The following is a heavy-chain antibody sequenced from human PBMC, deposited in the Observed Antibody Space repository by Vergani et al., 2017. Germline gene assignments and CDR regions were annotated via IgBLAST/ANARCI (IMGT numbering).Heavy chain of an antibody. CDR3: ARDERRGYYGSGSSA. CDR2: IYSTGST. Sequence: QVQLQESGPGLVKPSQTLSLTCSVSGDSISSGVYYWNWIRQHPGKGLEWIGYIYSTGSTNYNPSLKSRVTISVDKSKNQFSLKLSSVTAADTAVYYCARDERRGYYGSGSSAWGQGTLVTVSS. J-gene: IGHJ4*02. CDR1: GDSISSGVYY. D-gene: IGHD3-10*01. V-gene: IGHV4-31*03.